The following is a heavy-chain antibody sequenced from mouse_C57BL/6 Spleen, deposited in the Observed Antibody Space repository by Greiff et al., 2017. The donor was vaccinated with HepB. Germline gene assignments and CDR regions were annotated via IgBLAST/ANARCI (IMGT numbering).Heavy chain of an antibody. V-gene: IGHV1-18*01. CDR2: INPNNGGT. CDR3: ASRLDGYSGVDWYFDV. D-gene: IGHD2-3*01. CDR1: GYTFTDYN. Sequence: VQLQQSGPELVKPGASVKIPCKASGYTFTDYNMDWVKQSHGKSLEWIGDINPNNGGTIYNQKFKGKATLTVDKSSSTAYMELRSLTSEDTAVYYGASRLDGYSGVDWYFDVWGTGTTVTVSS. J-gene: IGHJ1*03.